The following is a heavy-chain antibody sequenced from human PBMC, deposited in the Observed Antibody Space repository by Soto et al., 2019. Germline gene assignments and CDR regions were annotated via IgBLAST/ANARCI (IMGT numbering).Heavy chain of an antibody. V-gene: IGHV3-21*01. J-gene: IGHJ4*02. Sequence: KAGGSLRLSCTASGFTFTNYIMTWVRQAPGKGLEWVSSLSSGSRYVYYVDSVKGRFTISRDDAKNSVYLQMNSLRAEDAAVYYCVRGGSSRSYWGQGSRVTSPQ. D-gene: IGHD3-16*02. CDR2: LSSGSRYV. CDR1: GFTFTNYI. CDR3: VRGGSSRSY.